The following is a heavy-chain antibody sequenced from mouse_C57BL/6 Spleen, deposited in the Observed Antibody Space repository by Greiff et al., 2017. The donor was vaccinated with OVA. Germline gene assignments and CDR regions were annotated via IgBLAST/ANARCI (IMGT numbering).Heavy chain of an antibody. CDR2: IRSKSNNYAT. D-gene: IGHD4-1*01. V-gene: IGHV10-1*01. CDR3: VRHSPLTGTLDY. CDR1: GFSFNTYA. Sequence: EVQLVESGGGLVQPKGSLKLSCAASGFSFNTYAMNWVRQAPGKGLEWVARIRSKSNNYATYYADSVKDRFTISRDDSESMLYLQMNNLKTEDTAMYYCVRHSPLTGTLDYWGQGTTLTVSS. J-gene: IGHJ2*01.